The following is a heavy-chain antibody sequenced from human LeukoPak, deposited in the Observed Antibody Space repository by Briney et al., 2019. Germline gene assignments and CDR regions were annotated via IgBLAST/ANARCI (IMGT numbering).Heavy chain of an antibody. Sequence: PGGSLRLSCVASEFTFSTYWMSWVRQAPGKGLEWVANINYDGGETYYVDSVRGRFTISRDNAKNSLYLQMNSLRAEDTAVYYCVRGHTVLTHWGQGTLVTVSS. J-gene: IGHJ1*01. CDR1: EFTFSTYW. D-gene: IGHD4-17*01. CDR3: VRGHTVLTH. CDR2: INYDGGET. V-gene: IGHV3-7*04.